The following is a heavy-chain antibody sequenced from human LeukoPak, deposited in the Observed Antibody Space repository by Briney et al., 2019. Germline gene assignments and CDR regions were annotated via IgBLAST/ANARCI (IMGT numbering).Heavy chain of an antibody. CDR1: GSSFTNYA. CDR2: INAGNGKT. CDR3: AKAIWTSTLTTYYFDY. J-gene: IGHJ4*02. D-gene: IGHD4-17*01. V-gene: IGHV1-3*01. Sequence: ASVKVSCKASGSSFTNYAIQWVRQAPGQRLEWMRWINAGNGKTKYSQKFQGRVTLTRDTSASTAYMELSSLRSEDTAVYYCAKAIWTSTLTTYYFDYWGQGALVTVSS.